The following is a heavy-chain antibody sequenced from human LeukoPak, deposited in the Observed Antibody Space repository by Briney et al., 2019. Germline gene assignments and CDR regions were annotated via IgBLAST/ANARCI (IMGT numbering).Heavy chain of an antibody. V-gene: IGHV3-21*01. J-gene: IGHJ6*02. CDR3: ASGLYSYGFSSYYYGMAV. CDR2: ISSSSSYI. D-gene: IGHD5-18*01. Sequence: PGGSLRLSCAASGFTFSSYSMNWVRQAPGKGLEWVSSISSSSSYIYYADSVKGRFTISRDNAKNSLYLQMNSLRAEDTAVYYCASGLYSYGFSSYYYGMAVWGQGPTATVSS. CDR1: GFTFSSYS.